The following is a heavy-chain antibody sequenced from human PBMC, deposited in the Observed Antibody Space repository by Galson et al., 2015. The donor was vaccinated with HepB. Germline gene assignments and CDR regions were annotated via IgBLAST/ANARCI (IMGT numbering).Heavy chain of an antibody. V-gene: IGHV3-33*01. D-gene: IGHD4-17*01. J-gene: IGHJ4*02. CDR3: ARVRVPYGDYGFDY. CDR1: GFTFSSYG. CDR2: IWYDGSNK. Sequence: SLRLSCAASGFTFSSYGMHWVRQAPGKGLEWVAVIWYDGSNKYYADSVKGRFTISRDNSKNTLYLQMNSLRAEDTAVYYCARVRVPYGDYGFDYWGQGTLVTVSS.